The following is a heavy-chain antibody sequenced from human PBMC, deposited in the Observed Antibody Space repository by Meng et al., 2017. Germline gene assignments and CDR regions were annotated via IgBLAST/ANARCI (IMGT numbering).Heavy chain of an antibody. CDR3: AREETYYDYVWGSYRYAFDI. V-gene: IGHV4-4*07. J-gene: IGHJ3*02. D-gene: IGHD3-16*02. Sequence: GSLRLSCTVSGGSISSYYWSWIRQPAGKGLEWIGRIYTSGSTNYNPSLKSRVTMSVDTSKNQFSLKLSSVTAADTAVYYCAREETYYDYVWGSYRYAFDIWGQGKMVTVSS. CDR2: IYTSGST. CDR1: GGSISSYY.